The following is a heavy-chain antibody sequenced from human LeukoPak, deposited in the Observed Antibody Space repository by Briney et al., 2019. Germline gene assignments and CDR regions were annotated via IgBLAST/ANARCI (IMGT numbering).Heavy chain of an antibody. CDR2: INADGSST. CDR3: AKDDPQVGWFDP. D-gene: IGHD2-2*01. Sequence: GGSLRLSCAASGFTFSNSWMHWVRQAPGKGLVWVSRINADGSSTTYADSVKGRFTISRDNSKNTLYLQMNSLRAEDTAVYYCAKDDPQVGWFDPWGQGTLVTVSS. CDR1: GFTFSNSW. J-gene: IGHJ5*02. V-gene: IGHV3-74*01.